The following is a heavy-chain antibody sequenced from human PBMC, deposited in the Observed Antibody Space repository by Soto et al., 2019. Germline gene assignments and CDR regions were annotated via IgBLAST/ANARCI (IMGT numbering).Heavy chain of an antibody. CDR2: INPNSRGT. V-gene: IGHV1-2*02. CDR3: ARVTLKAGNWFDP. CDR1: GYTFTDYF. Sequence: SVEVSFRASGYTFTDYFIHWVRQAPGQGFEWMGWINPNSRGTNYAQKFQGRVTMTRDTSNSTAYMELRGLRSDDTAVYYCARVTLKAGNWFDPWGQGTLVTVS. J-gene: IGHJ5*02.